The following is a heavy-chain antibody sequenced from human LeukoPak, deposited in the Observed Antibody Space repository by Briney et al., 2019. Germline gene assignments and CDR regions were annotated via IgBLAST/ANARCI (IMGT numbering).Heavy chain of an antibody. CDR3: AKEWYYHGSGSYLRCEYYYGMDV. J-gene: IGHJ6*02. V-gene: IGHV3-43*02. CDR2: ISGDGGST. D-gene: IGHD3-10*01. CDR1: GFTFDDYA. Sequence: PGGSLRLSCAASGFTFDDYAMHWVRQAPGQGLEWVSLISGDGGSTYYADSVKGRFTVSRDNSKNSLYLQMNSLRTEDTALYYCAKEWYYHGSGSYLRCEYYYGMDVWGQGTTVTVSS.